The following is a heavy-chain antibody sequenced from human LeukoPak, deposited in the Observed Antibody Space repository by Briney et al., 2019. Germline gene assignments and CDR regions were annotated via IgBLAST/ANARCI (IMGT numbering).Heavy chain of an antibody. J-gene: IGHJ4*02. Sequence: SGGSLRLSCAASGFTFSSYSMNWVRQAPGKGLVWVSRINSDGSSTSYADSVKGRFTISRDNAKNTLYLQMNSLRAEDTAVYYCARDRGSTNVKFDYWGQGTLVTVSS. V-gene: IGHV3-74*01. D-gene: IGHD2-2*01. CDR2: INSDGSST. CDR3: ARDRGSTNVKFDY. CDR1: GFTFSSYS.